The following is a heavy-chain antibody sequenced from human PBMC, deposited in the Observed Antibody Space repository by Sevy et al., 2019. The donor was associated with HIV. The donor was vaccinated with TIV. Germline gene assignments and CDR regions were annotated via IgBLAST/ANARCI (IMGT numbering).Heavy chain of an antibody. J-gene: IGHJ4*02. CDR3: GRCPSEY. D-gene: IGHD4-17*01. CDR2: IYPDDSDS. Sequence: GGTLKISCKVSGYRFTNYWIGWVRQMAGKGLEWMGIIYPDDSDSRYNPSFQGQVTMSVDKSINTAYLQWNSLKASDTAMYYCGRCPSEYWGQGTQVTVSS. V-gene: IGHV5-51*01. CDR1: GYRFTNYW.